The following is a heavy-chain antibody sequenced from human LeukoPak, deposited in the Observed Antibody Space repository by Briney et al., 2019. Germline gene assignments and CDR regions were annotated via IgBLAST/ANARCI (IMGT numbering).Heavy chain of an antibody. V-gene: IGHV7-4-1*02. CDR1: GYTFTSYA. Sequence: ASVKVSCKASGYTFTSYAMNWVRQAPGQGLEWMGWINTNTGNPTYAQGFTGRFVFSLDTSVSTAYLQISSLKAEDTAVYYCARATGRRKYYYDSSGFYYYYYYMDVWGKGTTVTVSS. CDR3: ARATGRRKYYYDSSGFYYYYYYMDV. D-gene: IGHD3-22*01. CDR2: INTNTGNP. J-gene: IGHJ6*03.